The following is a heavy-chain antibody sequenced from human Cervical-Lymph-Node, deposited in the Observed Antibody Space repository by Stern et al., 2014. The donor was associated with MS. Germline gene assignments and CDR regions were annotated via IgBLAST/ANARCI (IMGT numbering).Heavy chain of an antibody. CDR2: IYWDDDK. Sequence: ESGPTLVKPTQTLTLTCSFSGFSLSTSGVAVGWIRQPPGKALEWLALIYWDDDKRYSPSLKSRLTITKDTSKNQVVLTMANMDPVDTATYYCAQIPMVRGITLYYFDYWGQGTLVTVSS. CDR1: GFSLSTSGVA. D-gene: IGHD3-10*01. J-gene: IGHJ4*02. CDR3: AQIPMVRGITLYYFDY. V-gene: IGHV2-5*02.